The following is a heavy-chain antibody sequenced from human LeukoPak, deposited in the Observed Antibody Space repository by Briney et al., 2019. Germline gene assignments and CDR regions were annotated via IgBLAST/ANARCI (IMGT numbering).Heavy chain of an antibody. Sequence: GGSLRLSCAASGFTFSSYGMHWVRQAPGKGLEWVAVISYDGSNKYYADSVKGRFTISRDNSKNTLYLQMNSLRAEDTAVYYCATRGYSGYDSVPYAFDIWGQGTMVTVSS. D-gene: IGHD5-12*01. CDR2: ISYDGSNK. J-gene: IGHJ3*02. CDR3: ATRGYSGYDSVPYAFDI. CDR1: GFTFSSYG. V-gene: IGHV3-30*03.